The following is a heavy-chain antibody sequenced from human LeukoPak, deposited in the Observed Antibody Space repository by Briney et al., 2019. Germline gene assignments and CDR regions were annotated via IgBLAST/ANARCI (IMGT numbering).Heavy chain of an antibody. Sequence: GGSLRLSCAASGFTFSSYGMSWVRQAPGKGLEWVSAISGSGGSTYYADSVKGRFTISRDNSKNTLYLQMNSLRAEDTAVYYCARVEWELLPADYWGQGTLVTVSS. CDR1: GFTFSSYG. V-gene: IGHV3-23*01. J-gene: IGHJ4*02. CDR2: ISGSGGST. D-gene: IGHD1-26*01. CDR3: ARVEWELLPADY.